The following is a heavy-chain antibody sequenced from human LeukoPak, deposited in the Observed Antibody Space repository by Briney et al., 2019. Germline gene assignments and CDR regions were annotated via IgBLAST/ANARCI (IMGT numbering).Heavy chain of an antibody. CDR2: INQDGSEK. CDR3: ARERDGRFFDY. CDR1: GLRFGSFW. Sequence: EGSLRLSCAVSGLRFGSFWMSWVRQAPGKGLEWVANINQDGSEKYYVDSVRGRFTISRDNSKNSLHLQMNTLRAEDPAVYYCARERDGRFFDYWGQGTLVTVSS. J-gene: IGHJ4*02. D-gene: IGHD5-24*01. V-gene: IGHV3-7*01.